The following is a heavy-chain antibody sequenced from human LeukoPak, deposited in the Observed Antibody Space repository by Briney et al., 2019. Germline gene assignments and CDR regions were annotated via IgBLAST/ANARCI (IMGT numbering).Heavy chain of an antibody. V-gene: IGHV4-59*01. CDR2: VYYAGIT. CDR3: ARAGRSWSTGYFFDY. D-gene: IGHD6-13*01. J-gene: IGHJ4*02. Sequence: SETLSLTCTVSGDSIGTYYWSWIRRPPAKGLEWIGHVYYAGITDYNPSLQSRVTISVDPSRNQLSLKLNSVTAADTAVYYCARAGRSWSTGYFFDYWGQGTLVTVSS. CDR1: GDSIGTYY.